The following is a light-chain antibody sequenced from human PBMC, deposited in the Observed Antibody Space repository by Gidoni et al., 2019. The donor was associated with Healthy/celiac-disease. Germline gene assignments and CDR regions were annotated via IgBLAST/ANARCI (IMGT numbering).Light chain of an antibody. CDR1: QSVSSSY. V-gene: IGKV3-20*01. CDR3: QQYGSSIT. J-gene: IGKJ3*01. Sequence: ELVLTQSPGTLSLSPGERATLSCRASQSVSSSYFAWYQKRPGQAPSLLIYGEASRATGIPDRFSGSGSGTDFTLTISRLEPEDFSVYYCQQYGSSITFGPGTKVDIK. CDR2: GEA.